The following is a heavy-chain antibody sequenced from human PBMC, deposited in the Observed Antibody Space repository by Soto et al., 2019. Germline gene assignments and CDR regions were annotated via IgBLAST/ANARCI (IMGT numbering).Heavy chain of an antibody. V-gene: IGHV3-48*02. CDR3: ARNGRYDFWSGGGRGYYYGMDV. CDR2: ISSSSSTI. Sequence: GGSLRLSCAASGFTFSSYSMNWVRQAPGKGLEWVSYISSSSSTIYYADSVKGRFTISRDNAKNSLYLQMNSLRDEDTAVYYCARNGRYDFWSGGGRGYYYGMDVWGQG. CDR1: GFTFSSYS. J-gene: IGHJ6*02. D-gene: IGHD3-3*01.